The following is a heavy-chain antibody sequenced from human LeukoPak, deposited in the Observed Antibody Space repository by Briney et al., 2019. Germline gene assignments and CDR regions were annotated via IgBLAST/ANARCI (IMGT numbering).Heavy chain of an antibody. CDR1: ADSMTGNY. Sequence: SETLSLTCTVSADSMTGNYWSWIRQPAGKGLEWIGRIYTSGSTNYNPSLKSRVTMSVDTSKNQFSLKLSSVTAADTAVYYCAIGYCTNGVCHKKNDAFDIWGQGTMVTVSS. CDR3: AIGYCTNGVCHKKNDAFDI. CDR2: IYTSGST. J-gene: IGHJ3*02. V-gene: IGHV4-4*07. D-gene: IGHD2-8*01.